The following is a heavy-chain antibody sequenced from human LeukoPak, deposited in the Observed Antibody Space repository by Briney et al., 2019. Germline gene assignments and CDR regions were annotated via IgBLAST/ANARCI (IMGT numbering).Heavy chain of an antibody. CDR3: VRDNGPYYYGMDV. CDR2: IYYSGST. V-gene: IGHV4-59*01. Sequence: SETLSLTCTVSGGSISSYYWSWIRQPPGQGLEWIGYIYYSGSTNYNPFLKSRVTISVDTSKNQFYLTLSSVTAADTAVYYCVRDNGPYYYGMDVWGKGTTVTVSS. J-gene: IGHJ6*04. CDR1: GGSISSYY.